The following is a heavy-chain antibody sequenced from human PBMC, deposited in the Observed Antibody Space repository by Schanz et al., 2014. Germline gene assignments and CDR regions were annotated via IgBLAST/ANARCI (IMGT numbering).Heavy chain of an antibody. V-gene: IGHV3-23*04. J-gene: IGHJ4*02. Sequence: VQLVESGGGVVRPGRSLRLSCAASGFSFRKSAMSWVRQAPGKGLEWVSSIVGGGGRTYYADSVKGRFTISRDNAKNSLYLQMNSLRAEDTALYYCAKDGIMVQGVIWERYFDSWGQGTLVTVSS. CDR1: GFSFRKSA. D-gene: IGHD3-10*01. CDR2: IVGGGGRT. CDR3: AKDGIMVQGVIWERYFDS.